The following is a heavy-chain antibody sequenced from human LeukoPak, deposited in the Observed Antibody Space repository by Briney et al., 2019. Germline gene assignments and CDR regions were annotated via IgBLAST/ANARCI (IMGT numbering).Heavy chain of an antibody. CDR2: ISAYNGNT. V-gene: IGHV1-18*01. D-gene: IGHD1-26*01. Sequence: ASVKVSCKASGYTFTSYGISWVRQAPGQGLEWMGWISAYNGNTNYAQKLQGRVTMTTDTSTSTAYMELRSLRSDDTAVYYCARETGSGSYQGNAFDIWGQGTMVTVSS. CDR3: ARETGSGSYQGNAFDI. J-gene: IGHJ3*02. CDR1: GYTFTSYG.